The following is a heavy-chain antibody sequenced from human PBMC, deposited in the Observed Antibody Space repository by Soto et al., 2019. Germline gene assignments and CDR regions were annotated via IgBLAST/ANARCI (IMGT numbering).Heavy chain of an antibody. CDR1: GFTCSRYW. CDR3: VRGKDQYNTLTYSYYDQ. CDR2: INSDGSMT. D-gene: IGHD4-4*01. J-gene: IGHJ5*02. V-gene: IGHV3-74*01. Sequence: EVQLVESGGGLVQPGGSLRLSCAASGFTCSRYWMHWVRQAPGEGLMWVSRINSDGSMTSYADSVNGRFTISRDDAKNTVYLHMNSLRAEDTARYYCVRGKDQYNTLTYSYYDQWGQGTLVTVSS.